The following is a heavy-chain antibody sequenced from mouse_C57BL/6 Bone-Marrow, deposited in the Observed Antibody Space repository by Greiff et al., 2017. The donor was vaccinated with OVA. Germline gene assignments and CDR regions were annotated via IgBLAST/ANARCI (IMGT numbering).Heavy chain of an antibody. CDR1: GYTFTSYT. CDR3: ARCFITTVVVPSYFDY. Sequence: QVQLQQSGAELARPGASVKMSCKASGYTFTSYTMHWVKQRPGQGLEWIGYINPSSGYTKYNQKFKDKATLTADKSSSTAYMQLSSLTSEDSAVYYCARCFITTVVVPSYFDYWGQGTTLTVSS. CDR2: INPSSGYT. J-gene: IGHJ2*01. V-gene: IGHV1-4*01. D-gene: IGHD1-1*01.